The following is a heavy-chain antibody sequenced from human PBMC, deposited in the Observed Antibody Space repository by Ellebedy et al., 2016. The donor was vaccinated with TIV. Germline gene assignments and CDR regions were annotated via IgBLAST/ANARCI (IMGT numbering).Heavy chain of an antibody. Sequence: PGGSLRLSCAASGFTFSSYWMSWVRQAPGKGLEWVANIKQDGSEKYYVDSVKGRFTISRDNAKNSLYLQMNSLRAEDTAVYYCARVVRGVIIGAFDIWGQGTMVTVSS. CDR3: ARVVRGVIIGAFDI. D-gene: IGHD3-10*02. V-gene: IGHV3-7*03. J-gene: IGHJ3*02. CDR2: IKQDGSEK. CDR1: GFTFSSYW.